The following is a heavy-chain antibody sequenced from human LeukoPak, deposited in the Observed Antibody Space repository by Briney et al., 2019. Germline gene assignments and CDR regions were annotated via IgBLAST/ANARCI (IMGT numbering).Heavy chain of an antibody. CDR1: GFTFSSYV. Sequence: AGGSLRLSCAASGFTFSSYVMHWVRQAPGKGLEWVAIISYDGSNEYYADSVKGRFTISRDNSKNTLYLQMNSLRAADTAVYYCARGRITIFGGNWFDPWGQGTLVTVSS. D-gene: IGHD3-3*01. CDR3: ARGRITIFGGNWFDP. V-gene: IGHV3-30*04. J-gene: IGHJ5*02. CDR2: ISYDGSNE.